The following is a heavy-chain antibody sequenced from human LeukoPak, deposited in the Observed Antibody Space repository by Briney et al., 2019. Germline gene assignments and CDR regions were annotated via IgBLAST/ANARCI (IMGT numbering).Heavy chain of an antibody. Sequence: SETLSLTCTVSGGSISSSSYYWGWIRQPPGKGLEWIGSIYYSGSTYYNPSLKSRVTISVDTSKNQFSLKLSSVTAADTAVYYCARAGLTMVRGVSKRFDYWGQGTLVTVSS. CDR1: GGSISSSSYY. CDR2: IYYSGST. D-gene: IGHD3-10*01. CDR3: ARAGLTMVRGVSKRFDY. J-gene: IGHJ4*02. V-gene: IGHV4-39*01.